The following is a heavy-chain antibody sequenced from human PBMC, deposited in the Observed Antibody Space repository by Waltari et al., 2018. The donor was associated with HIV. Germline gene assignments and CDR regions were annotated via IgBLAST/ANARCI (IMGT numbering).Heavy chain of an antibody. CDR2: IYSGGST. Sequence: EVQLVETGGGLIQPGGSLRLSCAASGFTVSSNYMSWCRQAPGKGLEWVSVIYSGGSTYYADSVKGRFTISRDNSKNTLYLQMNSLRAEDTAVYYCARDRVYYDSSGYYAKSWYFDLWGRGTLVTVSS. D-gene: IGHD3-22*01. J-gene: IGHJ2*01. CDR1: GFTVSSNY. V-gene: IGHV3-53*02. CDR3: ARDRVYYDSSGYYAKSWYFDL.